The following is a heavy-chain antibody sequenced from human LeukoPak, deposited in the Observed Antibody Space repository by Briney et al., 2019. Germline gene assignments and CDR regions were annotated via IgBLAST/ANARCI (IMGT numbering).Heavy chain of an antibody. V-gene: IGHV3-33*06. CDR2: IWYDESNS. CDR3: AKSFLELEAYDYYMDV. Sequence: GGSLRLSCAASGFTLSRYGMHWVRQAPGKGLEWVAVIWYDESNSYYADSVKGRFTISRDNSKKTLYLQMNSLRAEDTAVYYCAKSFLELEAYDYYMDVWGKGTTVTVSS. CDR1: GFTLSRYG. D-gene: IGHD1-7*01. J-gene: IGHJ6*03.